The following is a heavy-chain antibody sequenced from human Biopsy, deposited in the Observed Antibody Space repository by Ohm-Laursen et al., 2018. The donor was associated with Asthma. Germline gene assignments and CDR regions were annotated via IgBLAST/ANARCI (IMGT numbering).Heavy chain of an antibody. CDR3: ARTFHFWSPHHAEHYQL. CDR1: GFTFGDYW. Sequence: SLRLSCAASGFTFGDYWTSWVRQVPGKGLEWVANIKHDGSEKNHVDSLKGRFTISRDNAKNSLYLQMNSLRAEDTAVYYCARTFHFWSPHHAEHYQLWGQGTLVTVSS. V-gene: IGHV3-7*01. J-gene: IGHJ1*01. CDR2: IKHDGSEK. D-gene: IGHD3-3*02.